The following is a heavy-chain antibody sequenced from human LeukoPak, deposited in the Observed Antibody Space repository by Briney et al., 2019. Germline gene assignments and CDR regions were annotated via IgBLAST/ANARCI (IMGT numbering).Heavy chain of an antibody. CDR3: AKMGGGNSEAFDI. CDR2: ISWNSGSI. J-gene: IGHJ3*02. D-gene: IGHD4-23*01. Sequence: GRSLSLSCAASGFTFDDYAMHWVRQAPGKGLEWVSGISWNSGSIGYADSVKGRFTISRDNAKNSLYLQMNSLRAEDMALHYCAKMGGGNSEAFDIWGQGTMVTVSS. CDR1: GFTFDDYA. V-gene: IGHV3-9*03.